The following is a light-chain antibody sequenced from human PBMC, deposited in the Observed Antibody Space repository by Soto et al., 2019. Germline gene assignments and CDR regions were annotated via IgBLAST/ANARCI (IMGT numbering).Light chain of an antibody. V-gene: IGLV1-40*01. CDR1: SSNIGAGYD. CDR2: GNS. CDR3: QSSDSSLSGRWV. J-gene: IGLJ3*02. Sequence: QSVLTQPPSVSGAPGQRVTISCTGSSSNIGAGYDVHWYQQLPGTAPKLLIYGNSNRPSGVPDRFSGSKSGTSASLAITGLQAEDEADYYCQSSDSSLSGRWVFGGGTKLSVL.